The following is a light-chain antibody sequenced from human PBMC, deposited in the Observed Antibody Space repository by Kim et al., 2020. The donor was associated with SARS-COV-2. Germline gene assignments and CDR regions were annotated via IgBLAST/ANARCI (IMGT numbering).Light chain of an antibody. Sequence: LSPRKRATQSCRASQSITMNYLAWYQQRAGQAPRLLIHSVSSRATGIPDRISGSGSGTDFTLTISRLEPEDFAVYYCQHYGSSSGTFGPGTKLEI. CDR3: QHYGSSSGT. CDR2: SVS. V-gene: IGKV3-20*01. CDR1: QSITMNY. J-gene: IGKJ1*01.